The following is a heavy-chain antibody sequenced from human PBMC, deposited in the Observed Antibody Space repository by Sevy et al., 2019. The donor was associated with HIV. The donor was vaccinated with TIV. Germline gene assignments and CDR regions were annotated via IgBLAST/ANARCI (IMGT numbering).Heavy chain of an antibody. V-gene: IGHV3-72*01. D-gene: IGHD3-22*01. CDR3: TRGAHYYRRIDY. J-gene: IGHJ4*02. CDR1: GFTFSDHY. Sequence: GGSLRLSCVASGFTFSDHYMDWVRQAPGKGLEWVGRTRNRANSYTTENAASVKGRFTISRDASKSSRYLQMTSLKTEDTAVYYCTRGAHYYRRIDYWGQGTLVTVSS. CDR2: TRNRANSYTT.